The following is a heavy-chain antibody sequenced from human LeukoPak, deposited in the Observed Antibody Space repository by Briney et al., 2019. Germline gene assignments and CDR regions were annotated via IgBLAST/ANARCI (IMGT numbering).Heavy chain of an antibody. Sequence: GGSLRLSCAASGFTVSSNYMSWVRQAPGKGLEWVSIIYSGGSTYYADSVKGRFTISRDNSKNTLYLQMNSLRAEGTAVYYCARDRVGSGWYLDYWGQGTLVTVSS. CDR2: IYSGGST. CDR1: GFTVSSNY. D-gene: IGHD6-19*01. V-gene: IGHV3-53*01. J-gene: IGHJ4*02. CDR3: ARDRVGSGWYLDY.